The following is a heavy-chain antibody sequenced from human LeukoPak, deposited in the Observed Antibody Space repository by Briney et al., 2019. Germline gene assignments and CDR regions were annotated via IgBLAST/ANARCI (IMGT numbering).Heavy chain of an antibody. Sequence: SETLSLTCAVYGGSFSGYYWSWIRQPPGKGLEWIGEINHSGSTNYNPSLKGRVIISVDTSKNQSSLKLSSVTAADTAVYSCARGLRLTRDYWGQGTLVTVSS. D-gene: IGHD4/OR15-4a*01. V-gene: IGHV4-34*01. CDR2: INHSGST. CDR1: GGSFSGYY. J-gene: IGHJ4*02. CDR3: ARGLRLTRDY.